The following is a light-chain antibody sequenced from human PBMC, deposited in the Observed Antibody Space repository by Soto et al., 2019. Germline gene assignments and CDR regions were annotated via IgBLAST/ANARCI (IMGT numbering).Light chain of an antibody. CDR3: QEYDTWPWGPFT. CDR1: QSVSRN. J-gene: IGKJ3*01. V-gene: IGKV3-15*01. Sequence: EIVMTQSPAILSVSPGERVTLSCRASQSVSRNIAWYQQTPGQPPRLLIYGASTRATGTPDRFSGSASGTHFTITITSLQSEDFAVYYCQEYDTWPWGPFTFGPGTKVDAK. CDR2: GAS.